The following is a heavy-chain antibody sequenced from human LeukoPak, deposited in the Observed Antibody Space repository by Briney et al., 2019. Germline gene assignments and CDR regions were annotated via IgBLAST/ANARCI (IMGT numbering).Heavy chain of an antibody. D-gene: IGHD3-10*01. Sequence: GGSLRLSCAASGFTFSSYAMSWVRQAPGKGLEWVSAISGSGGSTYYADSVKGEFTISRDNSKNKLYVQMNSLRAEDPAVYYCAKDPRHLVRGVIIIEPYYFDYWGQGTLVTVSS. J-gene: IGHJ4*02. CDR3: AKDPRHLVRGVIIIEPYYFDY. V-gene: IGHV3-23*01. CDR1: GFTFSSYA. CDR2: ISGSGGST.